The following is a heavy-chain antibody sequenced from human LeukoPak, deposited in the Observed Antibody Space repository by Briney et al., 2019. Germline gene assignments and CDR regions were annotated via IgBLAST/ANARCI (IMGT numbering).Heavy chain of an antibody. D-gene: IGHD1-14*01. CDR3: ARPSQTGAFDI. CDR1: GFTFSSYD. Sequence: GGSLRLSCAASGFTFSSYDMHWVRQATGKGLEWVSAIGTAGDTYYPGSVKGRFTISRENAKNSLYLQMNSLRAGDTAVYYCARPSQTGAFDIWGQGTMVTVSS. CDR2: IGTAGDT. V-gene: IGHV3-13*01. J-gene: IGHJ3*02.